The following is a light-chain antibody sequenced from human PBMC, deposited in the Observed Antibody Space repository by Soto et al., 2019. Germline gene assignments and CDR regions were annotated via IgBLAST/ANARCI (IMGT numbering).Light chain of an antibody. CDR1: RSVSSN. CDR2: GAS. V-gene: IGKV3-15*01. J-gene: IGKJ4*01. CDR3: QQSRDWPLT. Sequence: EIVMTQSPATLSVSPGERATLSCRASRSVSSNLAWYQQKPGQAPRLLMYGASTRATGIPARFSGSGSGTEFTLTISSLQSEDFAVYYCQQSRDWPLTFGGGTTVDIK.